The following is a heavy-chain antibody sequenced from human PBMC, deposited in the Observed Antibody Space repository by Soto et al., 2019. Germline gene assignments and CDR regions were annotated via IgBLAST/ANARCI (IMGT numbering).Heavy chain of an antibody. CDR3: AKSPTETTWAY. Sequence: GGSLRLSCAASGFTFRSYAMSWVRQNPGKGLEWVSVISGDGAVTDYADSVKGRFTISGDNSKNTLFLQMNSLRAEDTALYYCAKSPTETTWAYWGQGTLVTVSS. CDR2: ISGDGAVT. V-gene: IGHV3-23*01. J-gene: IGHJ4*02. CDR1: GFTFRSYA. D-gene: IGHD4-17*01.